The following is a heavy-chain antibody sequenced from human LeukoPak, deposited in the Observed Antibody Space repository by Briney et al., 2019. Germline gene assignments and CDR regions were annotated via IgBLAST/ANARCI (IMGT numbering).Heavy chain of an antibody. CDR1: GFTFSSYG. J-gene: IGHJ6*03. CDR2: IYSGGST. V-gene: IGHV3-53*01. CDR3: ARGYYYMDV. Sequence: PGGSLRLSCAASGFTFSSYGMSWVRQAPGKGLEWVSVIYSGGSTYYADSVKGRFTISRDNSKNTLYLQMNSLRAEDTAVYYCARGYYYMDVWGKGTTVTISS.